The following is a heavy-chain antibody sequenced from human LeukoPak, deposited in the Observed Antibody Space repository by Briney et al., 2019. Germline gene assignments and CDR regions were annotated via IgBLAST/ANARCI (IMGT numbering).Heavy chain of an antibody. CDR2: FDPEDGET. D-gene: IGHD2/OR15-2a*01. J-gene: IGHJ5*02. V-gene: IGHV1-24*01. CDR3: ARTYFRARFDP. Sequence: GASVKVSCKVSGYTLTELSMHWVRQAPGKGLEWMGGFDPEDGETIYAQKFQGRVTMTRNTSISTAYMELSSLRSEDTAVYYCARTYFRARFDPWGQGTLVTVSS. CDR1: GYTLTELS.